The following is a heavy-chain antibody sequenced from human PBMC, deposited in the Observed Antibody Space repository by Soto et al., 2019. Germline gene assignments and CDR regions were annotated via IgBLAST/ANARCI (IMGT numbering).Heavy chain of an antibody. D-gene: IGHD1-7*01. CDR3: ARDRGYNWNYGWFDP. CDR2: ISAYNGNT. J-gene: IGHJ5*02. Sequence: QVQLVQSGAEVKKPGASVKVSCKASGYTFTSYGISWVRQAPGQGLEWMGRISAYNGNTNYAQKLQGRVTMTTYTSTSTAYMELRSLRSADTAVYYCARDRGYNWNYGWFDPWGQGTLVTVSS. V-gene: IGHV1-18*01. CDR1: GYTFTSYG.